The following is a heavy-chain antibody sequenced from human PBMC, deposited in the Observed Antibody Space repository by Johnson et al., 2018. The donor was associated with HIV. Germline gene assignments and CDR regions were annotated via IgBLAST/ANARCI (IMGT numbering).Heavy chain of an antibody. CDR3: ARKGDAFDV. J-gene: IGHJ3*01. V-gene: IGHV3-33*08. CDR2: VWSDGINK. Sequence: QVQLVESGGGVVQPGRSLRLSCAASGFTFSSYGMHWVRQAPGKGLEWVAVVWSDGINKYYADSVRGRFTISRDNSKNTLYLQMNSLRAEDTAVYYCARKGDAFDVWGQGTMVTVSS. CDR1: GFTFSSYG.